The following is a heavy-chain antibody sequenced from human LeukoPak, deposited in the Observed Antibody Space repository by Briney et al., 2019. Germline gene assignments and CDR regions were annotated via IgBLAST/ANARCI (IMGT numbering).Heavy chain of an antibody. V-gene: IGHV1-3*01. Sequence: ASVKVSCKASGYTFTGYYMHWVRQAPGQRLEWMGWINAGNGNTKYSQKFQGRVTITRDTSASTAYMELSSLRSEDTAVYYCARCGGYCSGGSCYVYWFDPWGQGTLVTVSS. D-gene: IGHD2-15*01. CDR2: INAGNGNT. J-gene: IGHJ5*02. CDR1: GYTFTGYY. CDR3: ARCGGYCSGGSCYVYWFDP.